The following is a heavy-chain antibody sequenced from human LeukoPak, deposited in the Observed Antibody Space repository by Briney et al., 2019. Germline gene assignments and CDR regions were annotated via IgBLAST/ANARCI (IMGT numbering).Heavy chain of an antibody. J-gene: IGHJ6*03. Sequence: GGSLRLSCAASGFTFSSYAMSWVRQAPGKGLEWVSSISSSSSYIYYADSVKGRFTISRDNAKNSLYLQMNSLRAEDTAVYYCARDLPTVTTRYYYYMDVWGKGTTVTVSS. CDR2: ISSSSSYI. CDR3: ARDLPTVTTRYYYYMDV. CDR1: GFTFSSYA. V-gene: IGHV3-21*01. D-gene: IGHD4-17*01.